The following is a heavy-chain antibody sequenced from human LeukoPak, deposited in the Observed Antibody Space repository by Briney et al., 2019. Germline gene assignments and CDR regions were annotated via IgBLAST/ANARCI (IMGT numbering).Heavy chain of an antibody. CDR2: INTDGTVT. CDR1: GFTFSKYW. CDR3: ATKQWLAPPPDS. D-gene: IGHD6-19*01. Sequence: GGSLRLSCAASGFTFSKYWMLWVRQAPGKGLESVSRINTDGTVTTYADSVKGRFTVSRDNVDNTMFLQMNGVRDEDTGVYYCATKQWLAPPPDSWGQGTPVTVSS. V-gene: IGHV3-74*01. J-gene: IGHJ4*02.